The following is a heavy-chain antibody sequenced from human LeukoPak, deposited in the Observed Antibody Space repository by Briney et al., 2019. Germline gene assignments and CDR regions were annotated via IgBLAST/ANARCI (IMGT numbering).Heavy chain of an antibody. D-gene: IGHD3-9*01. CDR2: INTNTGNP. CDR3: ARGDYDISTGYYNVFDY. Sequence: ASVKVSCKASGYTFTSYAMNWVRQAPGQGLEWMGWINTNTGNPTYAQGFTGRFVFSLDTSVSTAYLQISSLKAEDTAVYYCARGDYDISTGYYNVFDYWGQGTLVTVSS. J-gene: IGHJ4*02. CDR1: GYTFTSYA. V-gene: IGHV7-4-1*02.